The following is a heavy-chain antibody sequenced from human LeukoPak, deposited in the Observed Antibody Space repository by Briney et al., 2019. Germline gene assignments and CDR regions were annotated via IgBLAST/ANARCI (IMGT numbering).Heavy chain of an antibody. CDR1: GGSISSYY. D-gene: IGHD6-13*01. CDR2: IYYSGST. J-gene: IGHJ4*02. CDR3: ARQGGIAAAATNFDY. Sequence: SETLSLTCTVSGGSISSYYWSWIWQPPGKGLEWIGYIYYSGSTNYNPSLKSRVTISVDTSKNQFSLKLTSVTAADTAVYYCARQGGIAAAATNFDYWGQGTLVTVSS. V-gene: IGHV4-59*08.